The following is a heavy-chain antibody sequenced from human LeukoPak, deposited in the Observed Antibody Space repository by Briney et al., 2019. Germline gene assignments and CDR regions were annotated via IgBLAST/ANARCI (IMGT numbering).Heavy chain of an antibody. V-gene: IGHV4-39*07. Sequence: SETLSLTCTVSGGSISSSSYYWGWIRQPPGKGLEWIGSIYYSGSAYYNPSLKSRVTISVDTSKNQFSLKLSSVTAADTAVYYCASTMVRGVIIIGWFDPWGQGTLVTVSS. CDR2: IYYSGSA. CDR3: ASTMVRGVIIIGWFDP. D-gene: IGHD3-10*01. J-gene: IGHJ5*02. CDR1: GGSISSSSYY.